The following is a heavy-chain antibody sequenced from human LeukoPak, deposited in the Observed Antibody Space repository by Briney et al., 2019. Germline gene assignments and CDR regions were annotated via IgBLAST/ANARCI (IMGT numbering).Heavy chain of an antibody. CDR1: GFTFSSYE. D-gene: IGHD3-9*01. Sequence: GGSLRLSCAASGFTFSSYEMNWVRQAPGKGLEWVSYISSSGSTIYYADSVKGRFTISRDNAKDSLYLQMNSLRAEDTAVYYCARDDRYYDILTGYYRTVNFDYWGQGTLVTVSS. V-gene: IGHV3-48*03. CDR3: ARDDRYYDILTGYYRTVNFDY. J-gene: IGHJ4*02. CDR2: ISSSGSTI.